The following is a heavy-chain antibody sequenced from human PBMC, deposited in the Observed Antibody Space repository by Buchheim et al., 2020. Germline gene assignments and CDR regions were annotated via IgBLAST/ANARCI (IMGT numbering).Heavy chain of an antibody. Sequence: QVQLQESGPGLVKPSQTLSLTCTVSGGSISSGGYYWSWIRQHPGKGLEWIGYIYYSGSTYYNPSLKSRVTISVDKSKYQFSLKLSSVTAADTAVYYCARYQVVVPAARHSWFDPWGQGTL. CDR3: ARYQVVVPAARHSWFDP. CDR2: IYYSGST. J-gene: IGHJ5*02. D-gene: IGHD2-2*01. CDR1: GGSISSGGYY. V-gene: IGHV4-31*03.